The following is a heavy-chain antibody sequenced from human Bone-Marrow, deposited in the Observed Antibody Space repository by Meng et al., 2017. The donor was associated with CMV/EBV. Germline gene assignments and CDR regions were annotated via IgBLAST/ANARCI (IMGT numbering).Heavy chain of an antibody. V-gene: IGHV3-30-3*01. Sequence: LSLTCAASGFIFSNYVMNWVRQAPGKGLEWVAVISYDGSNKHSADSVRGRFTISRDNSKNTLYLQMNSLRPEDTAIYYCAWDGASWGQGTLVTVSS. J-gene: IGHJ5*02. D-gene: IGHD3-10*01. CDR1: GFIFSNYV. CDR3: AWDGAS. CDR2: ISYDGSNK.